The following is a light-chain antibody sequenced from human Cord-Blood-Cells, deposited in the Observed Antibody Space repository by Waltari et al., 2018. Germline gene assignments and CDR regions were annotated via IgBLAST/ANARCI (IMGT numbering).Light chain of an antibody. Sequence: EIVLTQSPATLSLSPGERATPSCRASQGVSSYLAWYQQNPGQAPRLPIYDASNRATGIPARFSGSGSGTDFTLTISSLEPEDFAVYYCQQRSNWPWTFDQGTKVEIK. J-gene: IGKJ1*01. CDR1: QGVSSY. CDR3: QQRSNWPWT. CDR2: DAS. V-gene: IGKV3-11*01.